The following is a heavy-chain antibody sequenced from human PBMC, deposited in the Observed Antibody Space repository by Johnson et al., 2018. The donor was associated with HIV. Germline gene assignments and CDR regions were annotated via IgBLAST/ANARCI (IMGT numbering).Heavy chain of an antibody. Sequence: QVQLVESGGGLVQPGGYLRLSCAASGFTFSSYAMHWVRQAPGKGLEYVSAISSNGGSTYYADSVKGRFTISRDNSKNSLYLQMNSLRTEDTALYYCAKDLIAAAAHTAFDIWGQGTMVTVSS. J-gene: IGHJ3*02. CDR1: GFTFSSYA. D-gene: IGHD6-13*01. V-gene: IGHV3-64*04. CDR3: AKDLIAAAAHTAFDI. CDR2: ISSNGGST.